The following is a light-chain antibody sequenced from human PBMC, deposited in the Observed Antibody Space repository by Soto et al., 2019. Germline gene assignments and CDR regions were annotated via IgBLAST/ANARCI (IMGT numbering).Light chain of an antibody. J-gene: IGLJ1*01. V-gene: IGLV2-14*01. Sequence: QSALTQPASVSGSPGQSITISCTGTSSDVGAYNYVSWYQQPPGKAPKLLIYEVSNRPSGVSNRFSGSKSGNTASLTISGLQAEDEADYYCRSYTSSSTRVFGTGTKVTVL. CDR2: EVS. CDR1: SSDVGAYNY. CDR3: RSYTSSSTRV.